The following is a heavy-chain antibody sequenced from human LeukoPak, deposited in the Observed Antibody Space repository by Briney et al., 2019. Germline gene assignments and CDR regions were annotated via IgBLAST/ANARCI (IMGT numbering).Heavy chain of an antibody. CDR3: ARDLSIDY. CDR2: ISWNSGSI. V-gene: IGHV3-9*01. J-gene: IGHJ4*02. CDR1: GFTFDDYA. Sequence: PGGSLRLSCAASGFTFDDYAMHWVRQAPGKGLEWVSGISWNSGSIGYADSVKGRFTISRDNSKNTLYLQMNSLRIEDTAVYYCARDLSIDYWGQGTLVTVFS.